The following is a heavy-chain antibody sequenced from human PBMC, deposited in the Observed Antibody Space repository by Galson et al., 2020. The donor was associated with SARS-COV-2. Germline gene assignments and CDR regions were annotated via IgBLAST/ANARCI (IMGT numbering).Heavy chain of an antibody. CDR2: LYSTASP. V-gene: IGHV4-39*01. D-gene: IGHD3-3*01. CDR1: GGSISGSYHY. Sequence: SETLSLTCSVSGGSISGSYHYWGWIRQPPGKGLEWIGSLYSTASPYYNPSLKSRVTISEDTSKDQLSLEVRSVTAADTAIYYCTTHFDFWTNWGQGILVTVSS. J-gene: IGHJ4*02. CDR3: TTHFDFWTN.